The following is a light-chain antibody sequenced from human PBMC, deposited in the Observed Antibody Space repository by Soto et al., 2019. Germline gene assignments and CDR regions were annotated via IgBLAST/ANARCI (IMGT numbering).Light chain of an antibody. CDR2: GAS. V-gene: IGKV3-20*01. Sequence: EIVLTQSPGTLSLSPGERATLSCRASQGVSSYLAWYQQKPGQAPRLLIYGASSRATGIPDRFSGSGSGTDFTLTISRPEPEDFAVYYCQQYGSSHKTFGQRTKVHIK. J-gene: IGKJ1*01. CDR3: QQYGSSHKT. CDR1: QGVSSY.